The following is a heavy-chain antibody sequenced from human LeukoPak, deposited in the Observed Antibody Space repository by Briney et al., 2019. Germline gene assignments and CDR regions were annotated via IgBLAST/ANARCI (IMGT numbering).Heavy chain of an antibody. V-gene: IGHV1-69*16. D-gene: IGHD6-25*01. CDR3: ARELSAAAPYYMDV. J-gene: IGHJ6*03. Sequence: SVKASCKASGGTFGGYTISWVRQAPGQGLEGMGGIIPMLRSSTYAQRFQGRLTITTDESTTTVHMELRSLGSEDTAVYFCARELSAAAPYYMDVWGKGTTVAVSS. CDR2: IIPMLRSS. CDR1: GGTFGGYT.